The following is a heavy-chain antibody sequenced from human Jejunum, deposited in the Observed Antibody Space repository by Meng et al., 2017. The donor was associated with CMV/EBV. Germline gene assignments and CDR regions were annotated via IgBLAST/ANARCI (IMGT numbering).Heavy chain of an antibody. V-gene: IGHV3-7*01. Sequence: AASGFLFSRNSMTWGRQAPGKGLEWVANIKGDGSEKYYVDSVKGRFTISRDNAKNSLYLEMNSLRVEDTAVYYCARMGYGFEFFDIWGQGTMVTVSS. J-gene: IGHJ3*02. CDR1: GFLFSRNS. D-gene: IGHD5-12*01. CDR2: IKGDGSEK. CDR3: ARMGYGFEFFDI.